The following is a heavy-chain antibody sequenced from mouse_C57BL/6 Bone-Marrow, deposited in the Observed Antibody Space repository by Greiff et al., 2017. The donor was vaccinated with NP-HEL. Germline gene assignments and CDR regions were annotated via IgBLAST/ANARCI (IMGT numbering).Heavy chain of an antibody. J-gene: IGHJ2*01. Sequence: QVQLQQSGPGLVQPSQSLSITCTVSGFSLTSYGVPWVRQSPGKGLEWLGVIWRGGSTDYNAAIMSRLSITKDNSKSQVFFKMNSLQSDDTAIYYCAKNGSYVYFDYWGQGTTLTVSS. CDR3: AKNGSYVYFDY. CDR2: IWRGGST. D-gene: IGHD1-1*01. CDR1: GFSLTSYG. V-gene: IGHV2-5*01.